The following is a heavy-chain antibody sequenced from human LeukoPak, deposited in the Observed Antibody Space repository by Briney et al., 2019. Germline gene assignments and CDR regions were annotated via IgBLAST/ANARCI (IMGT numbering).Heavy chain of an antibody. CDR3: AKGGYGEYFDY. Sequence: PGGSLRLSCAASGFTFSSYDMSWVRQAPEKGLEWVSAISGSGGSTYYEDSEKGRFSISRDNSKNTLYLQMNSLRAEDTAVYYCAKGGYGEYFDYWGQGTLVTVSS. V-gene: IGHV3-23*01. CDR1: GFTFSSYD. D-gene: IGHD4-17*01. CDR2: ISGSGGST. J-gene: IGHJ4*02.